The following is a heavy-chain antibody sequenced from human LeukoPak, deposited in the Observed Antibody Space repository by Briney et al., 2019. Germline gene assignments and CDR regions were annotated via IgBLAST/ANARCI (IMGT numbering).Heavy chain of an antibody. J-gene: IGHJ5*02. V-gene: IGHV3-30*19. CDR2: ISYDGSNK. Sequence: QPGGSLRLSCAASGFTFRNYGMHWVRQAPGKGLEWVAVISYDGSNKYYADSVKGRFTISRDNSKNTLYLQMNSLRAEDTAVYYCARGPRFDPWGQGTLVTVSS. CDR3: ARGPRFDP. CDR1: GFTFRNYG.